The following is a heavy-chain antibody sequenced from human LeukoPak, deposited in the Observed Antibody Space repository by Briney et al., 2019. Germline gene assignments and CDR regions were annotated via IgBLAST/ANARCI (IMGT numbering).Heavy chain of an antibody. CDR1: GFTFSSYW. CDR3: AKRGPYYYGSGSYYKGAQYYFDS. D-gene: IGHD3-10*01. V-gene: IGHV4-34*08. Sequence: GSLRLSCAASGFTFSSYWMSWARQPPGKGLEWIGEINHSGSINYNPSLKSRVTISVDTSKNQFSLKLSSVTAADTAVYYCAKRGPYYYGSGSYYKGAQYYFDSWGQGPLVTVSS. CDR2: INHSGSI. J-gene: IGHJ4*02.